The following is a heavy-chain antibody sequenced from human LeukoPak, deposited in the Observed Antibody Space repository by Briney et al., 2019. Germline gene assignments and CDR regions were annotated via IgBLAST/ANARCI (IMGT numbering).Heavy chain of an antibody. Sequence: PSETLSLTCAVSGGSISSSNWWSWVCQPPGKGLEWIGETYHSGSTNYNPSLKSRVTISVDKSKNQFSLKLSSVTAADTAVYYCASDGYSSSWPRGTGYFDLWGRGTLVTVSS. CDR1: GGSISSSNW. V-gene: IGHV4-4*02. J-gene: IGHJ2*01. D-gene: IGHD6-13*01. CDR3: ASDGYSSSWPRGTGYFDL. CDR2: TYHSGST.